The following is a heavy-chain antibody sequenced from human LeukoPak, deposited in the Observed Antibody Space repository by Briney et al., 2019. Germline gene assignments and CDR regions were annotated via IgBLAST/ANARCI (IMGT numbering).Heavy chain of an antibody. D-gene: IGHD3-22*01. CDR2: IIPILGIA. CDR3: AKDGSISGFGFDY. CDR1: GGTFSSYA. V-gene: IGHV1-69*04. J-gene: IGHJ4*02. Sequence: SVKVSCKASGGTFSSYAISWVRQAPGQGLEWMGRIIPILGIANYAQKFQGRVTITADKSTSTAYMELSSLRSEDTAVYYCAKDGSISGFGFDYWGQGTLVTVSS.